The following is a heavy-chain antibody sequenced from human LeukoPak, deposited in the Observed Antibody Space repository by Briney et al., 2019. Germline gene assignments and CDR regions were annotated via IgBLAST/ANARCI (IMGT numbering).Heavy chain of an antibody. CDR3: VKDGMGTTPYALVA. CDR1: GYTFTAYN. J-gene: IGHJ6*02. D-gene: IGHD7-27*01. Sequence: ASVKVSCRTSGYTFTAYNIHWVRQAPGQGLEWLARISPDRGDTIYAETFQGRVTVTRDTSLSTVHMELSRLRSDDTAIYYCVKDGMGTTPYALVAWGQGTTVTVSS. V-gene: IGHV1-2*06. CDR2: ISPDRGDT.